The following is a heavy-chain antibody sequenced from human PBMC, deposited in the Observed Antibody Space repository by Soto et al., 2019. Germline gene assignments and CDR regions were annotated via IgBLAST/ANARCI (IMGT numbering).Heavy chain of an antibody. V-gene: IGHV1-69*13. J-gene: IGHJ6*02. CDR2: IIPIFGTA. CDR1: GGTFSSYA. Sequence: SVKVSCKASGGTFSSYAISWVRQAPGQGLEWMGGIIPIFGTANYAQKLQGRVTITADESTSTAYMELSSLRSEDTAVNYCARFIYFDSSGYGDYYYYGMDVWGQGITVIVSS. D-gene: IGHD3-22*01. CDR3: ARFIYFDSSGYGDYYYYGMDV.